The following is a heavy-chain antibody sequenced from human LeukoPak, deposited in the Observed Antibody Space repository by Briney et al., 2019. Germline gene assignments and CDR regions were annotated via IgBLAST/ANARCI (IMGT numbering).Heavy chain of an antibody. V-gene: IGHV7-4-1*02. Sequence: ASVKVSCKASGYTFTSYAMNWVRQAPGQGLEWMGWINTNTGNPTYAQGFTGRFVFSLDTSVSTAYLQISSLKAEDTAVYYCASLQSNGYYYGMDVWGQGTTVTVSS. CDR1: GYTFTSYA. D-gene: IGHD4-11*01. J-gene: IGHJ6*02. CDR3: ASLQSNGYYYGMDV. CDR2: INTNTGNP.